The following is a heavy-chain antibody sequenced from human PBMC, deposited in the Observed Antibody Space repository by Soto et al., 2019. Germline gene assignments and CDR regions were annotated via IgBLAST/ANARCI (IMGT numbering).Heavy chain of an antibody. Sequence: GGSLRLSCAASGFTFSSYGMHWVRQAPGKGLEWVAVISYDGSNKYYADSVKGRYTISRDNSKNTLYLQMNSLRAEDTAVYYCAKDKDYDILTGYRTHTYDYWGQGT. CDR1: GFTFSSYG. CDR3: AKDKDYDILTGYRTHTYDY. D-gene: IGHD3-9*01. V-gene: IGHV3-30*18. CDR2: ISYDGSNK. J-gene: IGHJ4*02.